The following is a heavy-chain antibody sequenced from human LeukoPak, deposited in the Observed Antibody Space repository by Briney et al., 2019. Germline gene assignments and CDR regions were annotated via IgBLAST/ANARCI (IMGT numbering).Heavy chain of an antibody. Sequence: ASVKVSCKASGGTFSSYAISWVRQAPGQGLEWMGGIIPIFGTTNYAQKFQGRVTITADESTSTAYMELSSLRSEDTAVYYCARKTLRFLEWLLVDDAFDIWGQGTMVTVSS. V-gene: IGHV1-69*13. CDR1: GGTFSSYA. J-gene: IGHJ3*02. D-gene: IGHD3-3*01. CDR2: IIPIFGTT. CDR3: ARKTLRFLEWLLVDDAFDI.